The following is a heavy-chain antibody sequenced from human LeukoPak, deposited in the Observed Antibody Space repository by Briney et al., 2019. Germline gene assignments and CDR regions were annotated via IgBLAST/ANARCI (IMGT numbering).Heavy chain of an antibody. J-gene: IGHJ6*03. CDR3: ARGPTYYDFWSGPKYYMDV. CDR2: INHSGST. V-gene: IGHV4-34*01. Sequence: SETLSLTCAVYGGSFSGYYWSWIRQPPGKGPEWIGEINHSGSTNYNPSLKSRVTISVDTSKNQFSLKLSSVTAADTAVYYCARGPTYYDFWSGPKYYMDVWGKGTTVTVSS. D-gene: IGHD3-3*01. CDR1: GGSFSGYY.